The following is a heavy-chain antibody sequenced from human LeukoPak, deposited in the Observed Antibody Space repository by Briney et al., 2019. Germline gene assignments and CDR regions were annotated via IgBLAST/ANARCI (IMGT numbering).Heavy chain of an antibody. Sequence: GGSLRLSCAASGFTFSSYAMSWFRQAPGKGREWVSAISGSGGSTYYADSVKGRFTISRDNSKNTLYLQMNSLRAEDTAVYYCAKDLLIAVAGTFGYWGQGTLVTVSS. CDR2: ISGSGGST. CDR3: AKDLLIAVAGTFGY. CDR1: GFTFSSYA. D-gene: IGHD6-19*01. V-gene: IGHV3-23*01. J-gene: IGHJ4*02.